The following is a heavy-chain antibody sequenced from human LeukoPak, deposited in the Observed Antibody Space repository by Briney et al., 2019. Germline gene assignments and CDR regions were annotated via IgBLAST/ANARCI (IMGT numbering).Heavy chain of an antibody. D-gene: IGHD6-13*01. CDR3: ARGAAAGTYYYYYYGMDV. Sequence: KPSETLSLTCAVYGGSFNGYYWSWIRQPPGKGLEWIGEINHSGSTNYNPSLKSRVTISVDTSKNQFSLKLSSVTAADTAVYYCARGAAAGTYYYYYYGMDVWGQGTTVTVSS. V-gene: IGHV4-34*01. CDR2: INHSGST. J-gene: IGHJ6*02. CDR1: GGSFNGYY.